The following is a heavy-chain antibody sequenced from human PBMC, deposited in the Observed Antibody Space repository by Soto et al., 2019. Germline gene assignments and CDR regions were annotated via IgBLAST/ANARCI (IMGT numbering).Heavy chain of an antibody. V-gene: IGHV3-30*09. CDR3: ARTTPVAGTPDFDD. Sequence: QVQLVESGGGVVRPGRSLRLSCAASGFTFSSFSLHKVRQAPGKGLKWLAIISYDGTNKYNADSVKGQFAISRDNSKNTLYLQLNSLRPEDTAVYYCARTTPVAGTPDFDDWGHGTQVTVSS. J-gene: IGHJ4*01. CDR2: ISYDGTNK. CDR1: GFTFSSFS. D-gene: IGHD6-19*01.